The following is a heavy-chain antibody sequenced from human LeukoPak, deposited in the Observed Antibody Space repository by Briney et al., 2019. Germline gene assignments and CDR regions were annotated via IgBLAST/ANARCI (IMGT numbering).Heavy chain of an antibody. CDR1: GYTFTGYY. CDR3: ARQGDYYYDSSGLDY. CDR2: INPNSGGT. D-gene: IGHD3-22*01. V-gene: IGHV1-2*04. Sequence: ASVKVSCKASGYTFTGYYMHWVRQAPGQGLEWMGWINPNSGGTNYAQKFQGWVTMTRDTSISTAYMELSRLRSDDTAVYYCARQGDYYYDSSGLDYWGQGTLVTVSS. J-gene: IGHJ4*02.